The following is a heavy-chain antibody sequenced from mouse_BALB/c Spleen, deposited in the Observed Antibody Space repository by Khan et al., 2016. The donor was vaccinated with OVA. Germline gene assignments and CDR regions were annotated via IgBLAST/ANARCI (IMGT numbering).Heavy chain of an antibody. CDR1: GYTFTNYG. CDR3: ARWGREAMDY. D-gene: IGHD3-3*01. V-gene: IGHV9-3-1*01. J-gene: IGHJ4*01. Sequence: QIQLVQSGPDLKKPGETVKISCKASGYTFTNYGINWVKQAPGKGLKWMGWIYTYTGEPTYADDFKGRFAFSLETSASTAYLQINNLKNEDTDTYCCARWGREAMDYWGQGTSVTVSA. CDR2: IYTYTGEP.